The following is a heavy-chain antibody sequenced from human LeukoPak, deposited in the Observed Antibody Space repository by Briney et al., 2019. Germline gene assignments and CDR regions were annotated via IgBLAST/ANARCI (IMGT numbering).Heavy chain of an antibody. CDR2: INAGNGNT. Sequence: GASVKVSCKASGYTFTSYAMHWVRQAPGQRLEWMGWINAGNGNTKYPQKFQGRVTITRDTSASTAYMELSSLRSEDTAVYYCASGGLWFGELPFGWFDPWGQGTLVTVSS. D-gene: IGHD3-10*01. J-gene: IGHJ5*02. V-gene: IGHV1-3*01. CDR3: ASGGLWFGELPFGWFDP. CDR1: GYTFTSYA.